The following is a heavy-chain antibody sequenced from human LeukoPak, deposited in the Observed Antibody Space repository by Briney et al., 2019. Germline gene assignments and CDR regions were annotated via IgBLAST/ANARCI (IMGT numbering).Heavy chain of an antibody. V-gene: IGHV3-23*01. J-gene: IGHJ4*02. CDR2: ISGSGGST. D-gene: IGHD3-22*01. CDR1: GFTFSSYA. CDR3: AKGVGGPTYYYDSSGYYYDY. Sequence: GGSLRLSCAASGFTFSSYAMSWVRQAPGKGLEWVSAISGSGGSTYYADSVKGRFTISRDNSKNTLYLQMNSLRAEDTAVYYCAKGVGGPTYYYDSSGYYYDYWGQGTLVTVSS.